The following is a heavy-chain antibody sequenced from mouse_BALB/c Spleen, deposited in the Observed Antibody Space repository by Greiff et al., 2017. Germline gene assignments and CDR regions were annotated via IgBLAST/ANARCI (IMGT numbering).Heavy chain of an antibody. CDR3: TRASITTVVATSGYFDY. V-gene: IGHV5-6-4*01. Sequence: EVKLMESGGGLVKPGGSLKLSCAASGFTFSSYTMSWVRQTPEKRLEWVATISSGGSYTYYPDSVKGRFTISRDNAKNTLYLQMSSLKSEDTAMYYCTRASITTVVATSGYFDYWGQGTTLTVSS. J-gene: IGHJ2*01. D-gene: IGHD1-1*01. CDR2: ISSGGSYT. CDR1: GFTFSSYT.